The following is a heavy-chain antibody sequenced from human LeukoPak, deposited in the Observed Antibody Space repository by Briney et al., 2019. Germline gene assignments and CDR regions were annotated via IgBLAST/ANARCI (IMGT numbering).Heavy chain of an antibody. CDR3: AIGSHGFRLPYWYFDL. V-gene: IGHV4-34*01. Sequence: SETLSLTCAVYGGSFSGYYWSWIRQPPVKGLEWIGEINHSGSTNYNPSLKSRVTISVDTSKNQFSLKLSSVTAADTAVYYCAIGSHGFRLPYWYFDLWGRGTLVTVSS. D-gene: IGHD3-10*01. CDR1: GGSFSGYY. CDR2: INHSGST. J-gene: IGHJ2*01.